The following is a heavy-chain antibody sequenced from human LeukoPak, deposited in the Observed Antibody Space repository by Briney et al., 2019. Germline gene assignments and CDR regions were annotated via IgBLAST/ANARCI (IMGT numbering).Heavy chain of an antibody. Sequence: SETLSLTCTVSGGSISSYYWNWIRQPPGKGLEWIGYIYYSGSTNYNPSLKSRVTISVDTSKNQFSLKLSSVTAADTAVYYCARHSSVAGKDNWFDPWGQGTLITVSS. CDR1: GGSISSYY. D-gene: IGHD4-23*01. J-gene: IGHJ5*02. V-gene: IGHV4-59*08. CDR3: ARHSSVAGKDNWFDP. CDR2: IYYSGST.